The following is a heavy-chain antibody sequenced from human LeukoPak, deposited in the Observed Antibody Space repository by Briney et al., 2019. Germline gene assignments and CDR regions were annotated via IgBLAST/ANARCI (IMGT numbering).Heavy chain of an antibody. CDR1: GFTFSRFA. CDR3: TTESFHY. J-gene: IGHJ4*02. V-gene: IGHV3-23*01. D-gene: IGHD3-10*01. Sequence: GGSLRLSCAVSGFTFSRFAMNWVRQAPGKGLEWVSIISNSGTITSYADSVKGRFTISRDNSKNTVYLQMNSLRAEDTALYYCTTESFHYWCQGSLVAVSS. CDR2: ISNSGTIT.